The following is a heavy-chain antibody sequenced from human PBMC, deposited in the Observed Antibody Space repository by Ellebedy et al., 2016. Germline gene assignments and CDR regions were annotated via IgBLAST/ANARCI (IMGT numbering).Heavy chain of an antibody. J-gene: IGHJ4*02. CDR3: ARSLGFCTETSCLRDFDS. D-gene: IGHD2-2*01. V-gene: IGHV1-18*01. CDR2: ISGYNGNT. Sequence: ASVKVSCXASGYTFSSHGISWVRQAPGQGLEWMRWISGYNGNTNYAQILQGRVTMTTDTSTSTAYMELRSLRSDDTAVYYCARSLGFCTETSCLRDFDSWGQGTLVTVSS. CDR1: GYTFSSHG.